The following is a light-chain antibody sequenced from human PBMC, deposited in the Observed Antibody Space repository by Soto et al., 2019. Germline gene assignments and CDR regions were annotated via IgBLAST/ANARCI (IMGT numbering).Light chain of an antibody. CDR3: QQSYSIAYT. Sequence: DIQMTQSPPSLSASIGDRVTITCRASQSISSYLNWYQQSPGKAPKLLIYAASNLQSGVPSRFSGSGSGTDFTRTINSLQPEDSATYYCQQSYSIAYTFGQGTKLEIK. V-gene: IGKV1-39*01. CDR1: QSISSY. J-gene: IGKJ2*01. CDR2: AAS.